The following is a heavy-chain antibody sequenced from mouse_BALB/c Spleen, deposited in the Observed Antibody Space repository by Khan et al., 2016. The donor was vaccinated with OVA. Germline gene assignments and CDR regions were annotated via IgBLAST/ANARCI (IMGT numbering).Heavy chain of an antibody. V-gene: IGHV5-6*01. D-gene: IGHD4-1*01. CDR2: INSDGYYT. J-gene: IGHJ3*01. CDR3: ASHLTGSFAY. CDR1: GFTFSAYG. Sequence: EVQVVESGGDLVKPGGSLRLSCAASGFTFSAYGMSWVRQTPDKRLEWVATINSDGYYTYYPDTVKGRFPISRNNAENTLYLQMSSLTSEDTAIYYCASHLTGSFAYWGQGTLVTVSA.